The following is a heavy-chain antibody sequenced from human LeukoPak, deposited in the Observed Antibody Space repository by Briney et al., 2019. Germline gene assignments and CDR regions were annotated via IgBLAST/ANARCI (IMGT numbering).Heavy chain of an antibody. CDR1: GGTFSSYA. D-gene: IGHD6-13*01. Sequence: SVKVSCKASGGTFSSYAISWVRQAPGQGLEWMGGIIPIFGTANYAQKFQGRVTITADKSTSTAYMELSSLRSEDTAVYYCASITGYSSWFDPWGQGTLVTVSS. CDR3: ASITGYSSWFDP. CDR2: IIPIFGTA. V-gene: IGHV1-69*06. J-gene: IGHJ5*02.